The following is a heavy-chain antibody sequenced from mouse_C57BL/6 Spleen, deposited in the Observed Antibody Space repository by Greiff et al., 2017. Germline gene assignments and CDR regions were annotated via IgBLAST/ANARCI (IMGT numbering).Heavy chain of an antibody. CDR1: GFTFSDYG. J-gene: IGHJ3*01. CDR3: ARPATTVVAPFAY. CDR2: ISSGSSTI. V-gene: IGHV5-17*01. D-gene: IGHD1-1*01. Sequence: EVMLVESGGGLVKPGGSLKLSCAASGFTFSDYGMHWVRQAPEKGLEWVAYISSGSSTIYYADTVKGRFTISRDNAKTTLFLQMTSLRSEDTAMYYCARPATTVVAPFAYWGQGTLVTVSA.